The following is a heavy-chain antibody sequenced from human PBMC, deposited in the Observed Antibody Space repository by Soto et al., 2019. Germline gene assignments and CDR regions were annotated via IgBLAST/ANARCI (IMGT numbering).Heavy chain of an antibody. CDR1: GFTVSSNY. CDR3: ARDIRNRNFFDY. D-gene: IGHD3-3*02. Sequence: GGSLRLSCAASGFTVSSNYMTWVRQAPGKGLEWVSVIYSGGSTYYADSVKGRFTISRDNSKNTLYLQMNSLRAEDTALYYCARDIRNRNFFDYWGQGTLFTVSS. J-gene: IGHJ4*02. CDR2: IYSGGST. V-gene: IGHV3-53*01.